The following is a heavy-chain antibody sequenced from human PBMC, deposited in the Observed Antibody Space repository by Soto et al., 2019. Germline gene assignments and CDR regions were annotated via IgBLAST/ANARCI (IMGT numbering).Heavy chain of an antibody. V-gene: IGHV3-53*01. CDR1: GFTVSSNY. CDR2: IYSGGST. D-gene: IGHD1-1*01. J-gene: IGHJ4*02. CDR3: ARVKYDWKSFCDY. Sequence: PAGSMRLSCAASGFTVSSNYMSWVRQAPGRGLEWVSVIYSGGSTYYADSVKGRFTISRDNSKNTLYLQMNSLRAEDTAVYYCARVKYDWKSFCDYWGQVTMGTVSA.